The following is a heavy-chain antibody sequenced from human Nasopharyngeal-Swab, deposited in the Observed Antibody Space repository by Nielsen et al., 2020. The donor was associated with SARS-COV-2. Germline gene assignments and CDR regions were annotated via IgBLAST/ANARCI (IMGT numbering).Heavy chain of an antibody. V-gene: IGHV1-69*01. J-gene: IGHJ4*02. CDR3: ARGYSSSWQGYYFDY. CDR2: IIPIFGTA. Sequence: WVRQAPGQGLEWMGGIIPIFGTANYAQKFQGRVTITADESTSTAYMELSSLRSEGTAVYYCARGYSSSWQGYYFDYWGQGTLVTVSS. D-gene: IGHD6-13*01.